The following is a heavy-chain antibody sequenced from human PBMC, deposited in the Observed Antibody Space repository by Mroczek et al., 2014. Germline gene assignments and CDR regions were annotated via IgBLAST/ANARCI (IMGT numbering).Heavy chain of an antibody. V-gene: IGHV4-61*02. J-gene: IGHJ3*02. D-gene: IGHD3-22*01. CDR1: GGSISSGSYY. CDR3: ARDVSNYYDSSGFDAFDI. Sequence: QVQLQESGPGLVKPSQTLSLTCTVSGGSISSGSYYWSWIRQPAGKGLEWIGRIYTSGSTNYNPSLKSRVTISVDTSKNQFSLKLSSVTAADTAVYYCARDVSNYYDSSGFDAFDIWGQGTMVTVSS. CDR2: IYTSGST.